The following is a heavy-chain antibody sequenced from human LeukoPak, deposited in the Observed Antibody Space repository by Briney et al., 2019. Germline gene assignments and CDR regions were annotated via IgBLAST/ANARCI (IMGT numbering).Heavy chain of an antibody. J-gene: IGHJ4*02. CDR2: IRSKDNKYAT. CDR3: TAGSPCRGDCYRYLDY. V-gene: IGHV3-73*01. Sequence: GGSLRLSCAVSGFSFSGSAVHWVRQASGKGLEWVARIRSKDNKYATAYVESVKGRLTISRDDSKSTAYLQMNSLRVGDTAVYYCTAGSPCRGDCYRYLDYWGQGSLVTVSS. D-gene: IGHD2-21*02. CDR1: GFSFSGSA.